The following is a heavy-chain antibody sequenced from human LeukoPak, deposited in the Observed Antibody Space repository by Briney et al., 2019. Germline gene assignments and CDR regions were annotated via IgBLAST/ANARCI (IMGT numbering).Heavy chain of an antibody. V-gene: IGHV3-23*01. CDR2: ISDSGANT. J-gene: IGHJ2*01. CDR3: AKSMTLQWRGFFDL. CDR1: GFTFSTYA. D-gene: IGHD6-19*01. Sequence: GGSLRLSCAASGFTFSTYAMSWVRQAPGKGREWVSTISDSGANTYYADSVRGRFTISRDNSKNTLYLQKTSLRADDTAIYYCAKSMTLQWRGFFDLWGRGTHVTVSS.